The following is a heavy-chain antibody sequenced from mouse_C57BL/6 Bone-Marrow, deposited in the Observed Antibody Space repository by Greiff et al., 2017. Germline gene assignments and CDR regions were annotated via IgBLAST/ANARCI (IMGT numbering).Heavy chain of an antibody. CDR2: IYPGSGST. J-gene: IGHJ3*01. CDR3: SSPLFAY. Sequence: QVQLQQPGAELVKPGASVKLSCKASGYTFTSYWIPWVKQRPGQGLEWIGDIYPGSGSTNYNEKFKSKATLTVDTSSSTAYMQLSSLTSEDSAVYYCSSPLFAYWGQGTLVTVSA. V-gene: IGHV1-55*01. CDR1: GYTFTSYW.